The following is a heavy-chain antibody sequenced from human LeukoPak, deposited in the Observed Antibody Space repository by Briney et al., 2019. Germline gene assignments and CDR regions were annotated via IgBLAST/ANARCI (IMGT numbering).Heavy chain of an antibody. CDR1: GDSVSSNSVA. V-gene: IGHV6-1*01. D-gene: IGHD3-16*01. CDR2: TYYRSKWYN. J-gene: IGHJ5*02. CDR3: ARDLGWFDP. Sequence: SQTLSLTCAISGDSVSSNSVAWNWIRQSPSRGLEWLARTYYRSKWYNDYAVSVRSRITINPDTSKNQFSLQLNSVTPEDTTVYYCARDLGWFDPWGQGTLVTVSS.